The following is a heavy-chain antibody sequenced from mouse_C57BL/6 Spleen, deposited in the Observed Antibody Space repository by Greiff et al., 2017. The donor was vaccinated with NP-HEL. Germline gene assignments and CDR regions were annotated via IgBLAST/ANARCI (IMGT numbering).Heavy chain of an antibody. CDR2: ISDGGSYT. D-gene: IGHD4-1*01. Sequence: VQLKESGGGLVKPGGSLKLSCAASGFTFSSYAMSWVRQTPEKRLEWVATISDGGSYTYYPDNVKGRFTISRDNAKNNLYLQMGHLKSEDTAMYYCARKGNWYYFDYWGQGTTLTVSS. CDR1: GFTFSSYA. V-gene: IGHV5-4*01. CDR3: ARKGNWYYFDY. J-gene: IGHJ2*01.